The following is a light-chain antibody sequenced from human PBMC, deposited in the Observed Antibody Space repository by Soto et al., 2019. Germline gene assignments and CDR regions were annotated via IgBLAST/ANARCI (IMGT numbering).Light chain of an antibody. V-gene: IGKV3-11*01. CDR1: QSVSRN. CDR2: DAS. CDR3: QQYGSSGFT. Sequence: EIVLTQSPATMSLSPGERATLSCRTSQSVSRNLAWYQQKPGQAPRLLIYDASQRATGIAARFSGSGSGTDFTLTISSLEPEDFAVYYCQQYGSSGFTFGPGTKVDIK. J-gene: IGKJ3*01.